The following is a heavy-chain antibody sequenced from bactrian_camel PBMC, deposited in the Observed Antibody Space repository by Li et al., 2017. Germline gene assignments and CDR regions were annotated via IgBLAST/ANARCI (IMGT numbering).Heavy chain of an antibody. CDR2: INSDGVT. J-gene: IGHJ4*01. D-gene: IGHD5*01. Sequence: QLVESGGGSVQAGGSLRLSCAASGDISSAFVMGWFRQAPGKEREGVVVINSDGVTPYADSVKGRFTISKDNANNTQYLQMNSLKPEDTAMYYCAVGSSLLQMWSHQKADYWGQGTQVTVS. V-gene: IGHV3S53*01. CDR1: GDISSAFV. CDR3: AVGSSLLQMWSHQKADY.